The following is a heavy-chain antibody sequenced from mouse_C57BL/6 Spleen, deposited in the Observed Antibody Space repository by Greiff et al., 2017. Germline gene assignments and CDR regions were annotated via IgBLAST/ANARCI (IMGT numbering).Heavy chain of an antibody. CDR3: ATIYDYGGVFDY. J-gene: IGHJ2*01. CDR2: IYPGSGDT. V-gene: IGHV1-82*01. CDR1: GYAFSSSC. D-gene: IGHD1-1*02. Sequence: VQLQQSGPELVKPGASVKMSCKASGYAFSSSCMNWVKQRPGQGLEWIGRIYPGSGDTYYNGKFKGKATLTADKSSSTAYMQLSSLTSEDSAVYFCATIYDYGGVFDYWGQGTTLTVSS.